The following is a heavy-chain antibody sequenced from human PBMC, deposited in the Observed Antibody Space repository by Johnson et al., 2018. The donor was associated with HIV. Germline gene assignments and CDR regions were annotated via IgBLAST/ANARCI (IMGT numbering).Heavy chain of an antibody. Sequence: QVQLVESGGGVVQPGRSLRLSCAASGFTFSNYAMHCVRQAPGKGLERVAVISDDCRNIYYADSVKGQFTISRDNAKNTLYLQMNSLRAEDTAVSYCARGGYGEVFDIWGQETMVTVSS. CDR3: ARGGYGEVFDI. CDR1: GFTFSNYA. CDR2: ISDDCRNI. J-gene: IGHJ3*02. D-gene: IGHD4-17*01. V-gene: IGHV3-30*14.